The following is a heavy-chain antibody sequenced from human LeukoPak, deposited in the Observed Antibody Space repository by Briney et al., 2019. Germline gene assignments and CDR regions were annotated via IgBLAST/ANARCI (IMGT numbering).Heavy chain of an antibody. CDR1: GGTFSSYA. CDR3: ARDRYSSGWYEIDY. CDR2: IIPIFGTA. D-gene: IGHD6-19*01. Sequence: GASVKVSCKASGGTFSSYAISWVRQAPGQGLEWMGGIIPIFGTANYAQKFQSRVTITADESTSTAYMELSSLRSEDTAVYYCARDRYSSGWYEIDYWGQGTLVTVSS. J-gene: IGHJ4*02. V-gene: IGHV1-69*01.